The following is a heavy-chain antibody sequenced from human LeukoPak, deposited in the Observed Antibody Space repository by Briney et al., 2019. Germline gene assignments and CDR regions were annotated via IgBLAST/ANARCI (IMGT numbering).Heavy chain of an antibody. CDR1: GFTFSNAW. D-gene: IGHD6-19*01. CDR2: IKSKTDGGTT. J-gene: IGHJ6*03. Sequence: GGSLRLSCAASGFTFSNAWMSWVRQAPGKGLEWVGRIKSKTDGGTTDYAAPVKGRFTISRDDSKSTLYLQMNSLKTEDTAVYYCTAYSSGWYDHYYYYMDVWGKGTTVTVSS. CDR3: TAYSSGWYDHYYYYMDV. V-gene: IGHV3-15*01.